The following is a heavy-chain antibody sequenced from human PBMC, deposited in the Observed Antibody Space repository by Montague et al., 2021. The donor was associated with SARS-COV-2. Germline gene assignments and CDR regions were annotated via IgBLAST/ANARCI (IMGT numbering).Heavy chain of an antibody. J-gene: IGHJ4*02. D-gene: IGHD4-23*01. CDR3: ARDVVTHLGTFDY. CDR1: GDSITYFY. CDR2: VSISGST. V-gene: IGHV4-4*07. Sequence: SETLSLTCTVSGDSITYFYWSWIRPPAGKGLEWIGRVSISGSTNYNPSPRSRVSMSVDTSKSQFSLKLSSVTAAVTAVYYCARDVVTHLGTFDYWGRGTLVTVAS.